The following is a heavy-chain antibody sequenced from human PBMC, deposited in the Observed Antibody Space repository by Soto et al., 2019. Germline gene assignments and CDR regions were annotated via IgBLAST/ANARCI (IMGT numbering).Heavy chain of an antibody. CDR1: SGSLSGYY. CDR2: ISPSGTT. J-gene: IGHJ4*02. Sequence: SETLSLTCSLYSGSLSGYYWSSIRQPPGKGLEWIGEISPSGTTNYSPSLKSRVSISVDTSKNQFSLNLTSLTAADTAVYYCARAPKVSGSAQTRPDFWGQGSQV. D-gene: IGHD6-6*01. CDR3: ARAPKVSGSAQTRPDF. V-gene: IGHV4-34*01.